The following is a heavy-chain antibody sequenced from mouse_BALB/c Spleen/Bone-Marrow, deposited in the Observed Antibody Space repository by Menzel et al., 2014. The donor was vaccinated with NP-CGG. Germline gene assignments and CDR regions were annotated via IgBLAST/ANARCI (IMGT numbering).Heavy chain of an antibody. D-gene: IGHD3-2*01. J-gene: IGHJ3*01. CDR3: ARSGDSSGYGFAY. CDR1: GYTFTSYD. CDR2: ISPGDGST. V-gene: IGHV1S56*01. Sequence: VQGVESGPELVKPGALVKISCKASGYTFTSYDINWVKQSPGQGLEWIGWISPGDGSTKYNEKFKGKATLTADKSSSTAYMQLSSLTSENSAVYFCARSGDSSGYGFAYWGQGTLVTVSA.